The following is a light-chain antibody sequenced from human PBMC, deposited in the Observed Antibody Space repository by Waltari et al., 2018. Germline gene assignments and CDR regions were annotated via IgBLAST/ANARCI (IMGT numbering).Light chain of an antibody. Sequence: DIVLTQSPDSLALSLGERATISCRSSLFVLPSTNSNNYLAWYQQRPGQPPKLPFYWASTRDSGVPDRFDGSGSGTDFTLTISSLQAEDLAVYYCQQYYTTPCTFGQGTRLEIK. V-gene: IGKV4-1*01. CDR1: LFVLPSTNSNNY. CDR2: WAS. CDR3: QQYYTTPCT. J-gene: IGKJ2*02.